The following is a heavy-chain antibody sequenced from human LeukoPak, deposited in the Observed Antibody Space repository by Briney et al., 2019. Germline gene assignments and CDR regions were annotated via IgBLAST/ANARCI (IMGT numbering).Heavy chain of an antibody. CDR2: IYPGDSDT. V-gene: IGHV5-51*01. CDR1: GYSFSSYW. D-gene: IGHD2-2*01. J-gene: IGHJ4*02. Sequence: GESLKISCRASGYSFSSYWIGWVRQMPGKGLEWMGIIYPGDSDTRYSPSFQGQVTISAGKSISTAYLQWSSLKASDTAMYYCASPYPREYCSSSSCYFNYWGQGTLVTVSS. CDR3: ASPYPREYCSSSSCYFNY.